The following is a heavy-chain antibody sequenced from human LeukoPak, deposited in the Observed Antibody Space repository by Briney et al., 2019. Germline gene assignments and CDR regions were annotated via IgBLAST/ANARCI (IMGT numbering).Heavy chain of an antibody. CDR1: GFSFSSYW. CDR2: IKQDGSEK. D-gene: IGHD5-18*01. V-gene: IGHV3-7*01. J-gene: IGHJ4*02. CDR3: ARDCGSINTAQANDY. Sequence: PGGSLRLSCAASGFSFSSYWMSWVRQAPGKGLEWVANIKQDGSEKYYVDSVKGRFTISRDNAKNSLYLQMNSLRAEDTAVYYCARDCGSINTAQANDYWGQGTLVTVSS.